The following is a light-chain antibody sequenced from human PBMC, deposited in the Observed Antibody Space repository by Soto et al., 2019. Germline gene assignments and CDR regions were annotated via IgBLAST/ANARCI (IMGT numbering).Light chain of an antibody. J-gene: IGKJ3*01. V-gene: IGKV3-11*01. Sequence: EIVLTQSPATLSLSPGERATLSCRASQSVGSFLVWCRQKSRQTPRRFIYDASKRAPGIPARFSGSGSGKDFTLTISSLEPEDFAVYYCQHRSNWLGTFGPGTKIDIK. CDR2: DAS. CDR1: QSVGSF. CDR3: QHRSNWLGT.